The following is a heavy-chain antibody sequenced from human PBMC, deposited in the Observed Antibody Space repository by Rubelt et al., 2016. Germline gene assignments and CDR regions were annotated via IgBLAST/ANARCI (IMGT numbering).Heavy chain of an antibody. V-gene: IGHV1-18*01. CDR1: GGTFSSYG. CDR2: ISAYNGNT. J-gene: IGHJ6*02. D-gene: IGHD1-14*01. CDR3: ASTTAPDSYYYGMDV. Sequence: QVQLVQSGAEVKKPGSSVKVSCKASGGTFSSYGISWVRQAPGQGLEWMGWISAYNGNTNYAQKLQGRVTMTTDTSTSTAYMELRSLRSDDTAVYYCASTTAPDSYYYGMDVWGQGTTVTVSS.